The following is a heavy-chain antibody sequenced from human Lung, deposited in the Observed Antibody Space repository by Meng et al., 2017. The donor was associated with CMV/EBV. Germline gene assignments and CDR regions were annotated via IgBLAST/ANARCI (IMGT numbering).Heavy chain of an antibody. CDR2: ISGSGSSL. D-gene: IGHD3-22*01. CDR1: GFTFSNYA. J-gene: IGHJ4*02. Sequence: SXAASGFTFSNYAMSWVRQAPGKGLEWVSDISGSGSSLYYADSVTGRFTISRDNSKNTLYLQMNSLRAEDTAVYYCAKTEYYDSSGYDKWGQGTLVTVSS. CDR3: AKTEYYDSSGYDK. V-gene: IGHV3-23*01.